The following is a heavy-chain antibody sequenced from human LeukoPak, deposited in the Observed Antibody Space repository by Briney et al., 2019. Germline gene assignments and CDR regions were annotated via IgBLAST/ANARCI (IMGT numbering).Heavy chain of an antibody. D-gene: IGHD3-22*01. CDR3: AREARDSSGYDADY. CDR1: GFTFSSYG. Sequence: PGGSLRLSCAASGFTFSSYGMHWVRQAPGKGLEWVAVIWYDGSNKYYADSVKGRFTISRDNSKNTLYLQMNSLRAEDTAVYYCAREARDSSGYDADYWGQGTLVTVSS. J-gene: IGHJ4*02. CDR2: IWYDGSNK. V-gene: IGHV3-33*01.